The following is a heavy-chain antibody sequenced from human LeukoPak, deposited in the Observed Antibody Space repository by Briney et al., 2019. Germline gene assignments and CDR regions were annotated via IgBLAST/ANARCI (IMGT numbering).Heavy chain of an antibody. Sequence: GGSLRLSCAASGFTVSSNYMSWVRQAPGKGLEWVWVIYSGGSTYYADSVKGRFTISRDNSKNMLYLQMNSLRAEDTAVYFCARSNCESCYRGVWYFFDYWGQGALVTVSS. CDR1: GFTVSSNY. CDR3: ARSNCESCYRGVWYFFDY. J-gene: IGHJ4*02. CDR2: IYSGGST. D-gene: IGHD4-11*01. V-gene: IGHV3-66*01.